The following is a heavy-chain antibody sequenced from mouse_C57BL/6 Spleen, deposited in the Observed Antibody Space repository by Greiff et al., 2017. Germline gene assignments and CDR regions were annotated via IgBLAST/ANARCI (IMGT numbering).Heavy chain of an antibody. CDR3: ARRYFDY. CDR1: GYTFTSYW. Sequence: QVQLQQPGAELVMPGASVKLSCKASGYTFTSYWMHWVKQRPGQGLEWIGEIDPSDSYTNYNQKFKGKSTLTVDKSSSTADMQLSSLTSEDSAVYYCARRYFDYWGQGTTLTVSS. V-gene: IGHV1-69*01. J-gene: IGHJ2*01. CDR2: IDPSDSYT.